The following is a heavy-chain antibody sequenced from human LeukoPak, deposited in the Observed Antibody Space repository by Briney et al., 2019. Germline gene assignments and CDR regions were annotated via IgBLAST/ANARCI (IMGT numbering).Heavy chain of an antibody. CDR2: ISSSGSSI. V-gene: IGHV3-11*04. CDR3: AKDGIRGMVRGVISYYYYYMDV. D-gene: IGHD3-10*01. CDR1: GFTFSDYY. J-gene: IGHJ6*03. Sequence: PGGSLRLSCAASGFTFSDYYMSWIRQAPGKGLECVSYISSSGSSIYYADSVKGRFTISRDNSKNTLYLQMNSLRAEDTAVYYCAKDGIRGMVRGVISYYYYYMDVWGKGTTVTVSS.